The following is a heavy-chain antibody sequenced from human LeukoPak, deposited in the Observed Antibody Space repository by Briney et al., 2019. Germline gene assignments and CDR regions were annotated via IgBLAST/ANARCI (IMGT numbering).Heavy chain of an antibody. Sequence: PAETLSLTCTVSGGSISSYYWTWIRQHPGTGLEFIGYIFYSGSTYYNPSLKSRVTISLDTSNNQFSLKLSSVTAADTAVYYCARVGSYAGSGYYSHNWFDPWGQGTLVTVSS. D-gene: IGHD3-22*01. CDR1: GGSISSYY. CDR3: ARVGSYAGSGYYSHNWFDP. J-gene: IGHJ5*02. V-gene: IGHV4-59*06. CDR2: IFYSGST.